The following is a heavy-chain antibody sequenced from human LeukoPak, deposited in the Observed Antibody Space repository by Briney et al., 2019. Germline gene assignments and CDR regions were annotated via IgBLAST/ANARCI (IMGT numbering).Heavy chain of an antibody. CDR3: ARGTYGYYMDV. Sequence: SETLSLTCSGSNYSISNSLYWGWLRQPPGKALEWIGRIYRSGSTFYNPSLKSRVTISLDTSKNQFSLKLSSVTAADTAVYFCARGTYGYYMDVWGKGTTVTVSS. J-gene: IGHJ6*03. D-gene: IGHD4-17*01. CDR2: IYRSGST. CDR1: NYSISNSLY. V-gene: IGHV4-38-2*02.